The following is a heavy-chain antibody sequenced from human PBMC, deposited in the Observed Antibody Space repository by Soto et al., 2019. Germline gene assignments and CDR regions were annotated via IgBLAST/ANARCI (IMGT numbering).Heavy chain of an antibody. V-gene: IGHV3-48*02. J-gene: IGHJ6*02. CDR2: ISSSSSTI. CDR1: GFTFSSDS. CDR3: ARVYAAAGFGFYYYYGMDV. D-gene: IGHD6-13*01. Sequence: GGSLRLSCAASGFTFSSDSMNWVRQAPGKGLEWVSYISSSSSTIYYADSVKGRFTISRDNAKNSLYLQMNSLRDEDTAVYYCARVYAAAGFGFYYYYGMDVWGQGTTVTVSS.